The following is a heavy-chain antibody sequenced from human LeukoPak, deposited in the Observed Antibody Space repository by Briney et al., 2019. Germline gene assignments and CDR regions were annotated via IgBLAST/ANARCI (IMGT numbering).Heavy chain of an antibody. D-gene: IGHD4-17*01. CDR2: IYHSGST. Sequence: SETLSLTCTVSGGSISSSSYYWGWICQPPGKGLEWIGSIYHSGSTYYNPSLKSRVTISVDTSKNQFSLKLSSVTAADTAVYYCARDPNSDYGDYGGFDYWGQGTLVTVSS. V-gene: IGHV4-39*07. J-gene: IGHJ4*02. CDR3: ARDPNSDYGDYGGFDY. CDR1: GGSISSSSYY.